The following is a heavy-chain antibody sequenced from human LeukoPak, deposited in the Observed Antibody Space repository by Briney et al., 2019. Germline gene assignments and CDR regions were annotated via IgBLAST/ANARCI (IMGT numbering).Heavy chain of an antibody. J-gene: IGHJ4*02. D-gene: IGHD1-26*01. Sequence: GGSLRLSCAASGFTFSSCWMHWVRQAPGKGLVWVSRINSDGSSTSYADSVKGRFTISRDNAKNTLYLQMNSLRAEDTAVYYCARDRGGGSYDYWGQGTVVTVSS. V-gene: IGHV3-74*01. CDR2: INSDGSST. CDR1: GFTFSSCW. CDR3: ARDRGGGSYDY.